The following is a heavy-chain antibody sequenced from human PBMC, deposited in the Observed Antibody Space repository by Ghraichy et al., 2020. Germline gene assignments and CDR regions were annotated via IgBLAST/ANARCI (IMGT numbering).Heavy chain of an antibody. CDR1: GGSISSSSYY. D-gene: IGHD3-10*01. CDR3: ARHKVDRWFRELLYLPDY. Sequence: SETLSLTCTVSGGSISSSSYYWGWIRQPPGKGLEWIGNIFYTGSTYYNPSLKSRVTISVHTSENQFSLKLSSVTAADTAVYYCARHKVDRWFRELLYLPDYWGPGTLVTVSS. CDR2: IFYTGST. V-gene: IGHV4-39*01. J-gene: IGHJ4*02.